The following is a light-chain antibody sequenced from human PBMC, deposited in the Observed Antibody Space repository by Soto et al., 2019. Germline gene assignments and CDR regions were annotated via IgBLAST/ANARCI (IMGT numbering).Light chain of an antibody. CDR3: SSYTSSSTLV. Sequence: QPASVSGSPGQSITISCTGTSRDVGGYNYVSWYQQHPGKAPKFMIYDVSNRPSGVSNRFSGSKSGNTASLTISGLQAEDEADYYCSSYTSSSTLVFGGGTKLTVL. J-gene: IGLJ2*01. CDR1: SRDVGGYNY. CDR2: DVS. V-gene: IGLV2-14*01.